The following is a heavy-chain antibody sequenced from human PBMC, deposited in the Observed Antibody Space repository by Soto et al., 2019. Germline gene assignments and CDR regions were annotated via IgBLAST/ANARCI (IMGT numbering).Heavy chain of an antibody. CDR3: ARRSGDSSSLHGPLFDF. CDR1: GFSFSRYV. V-gene: IGHV3-33*01. D-gene: IGHD6-6*01. CDR2: IWYDGSNQ. Sequence: GGSLRLSCATSGFSFSRYVMHWVRQAPGKGLEWVALIWYDGSNQYYADSVKGRFTISRDNSKNTLYLQMNSLRAEDTAVYYCARRSGDSSSLHGPLFDFWGQGTLVTVSS. J-gene: IGHJ4*02.